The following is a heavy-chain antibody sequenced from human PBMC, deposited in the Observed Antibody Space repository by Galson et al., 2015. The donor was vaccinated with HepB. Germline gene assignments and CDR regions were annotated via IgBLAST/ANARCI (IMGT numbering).Heavy chain of an antibody. CDR3: ARVAHSDYGDHAHFDF. D-gene: IGHD4-17*01. J-gene: IGHJ4*02. V-gene: IGHV3-11*06. CDR2: ISANTIYP. Sequence: SLRLSCAASGFTFSDYYMTWIRQVPGKGLEWISYISANTIYPNYAASVKGRFTISRDNVKNSVFLQMNSLRAEDAALYYCARVAHSDYGDHAHFDFWGRGTLVTVSS. CDR1: GFTFSDYY.